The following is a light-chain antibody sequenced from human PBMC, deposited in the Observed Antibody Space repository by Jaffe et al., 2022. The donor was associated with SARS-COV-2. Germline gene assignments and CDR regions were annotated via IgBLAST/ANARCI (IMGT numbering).Light chain of an antibody. CDR1: HDISTS. CDR2: LAS. V-gene: IGKV1-33*01. J-gene: IGKJ4*01. CDR3: QQYDNVPLT. Sequence: IQLTQSPSSLSASVGDRVTITCQANHDISTSLNWFQQRPGEAPKLVIYLASNLETGVPSRFSGSGSGTDFSFTISSLQPEDVATYYCQQYDNVPLTFGGGTKVEIK.